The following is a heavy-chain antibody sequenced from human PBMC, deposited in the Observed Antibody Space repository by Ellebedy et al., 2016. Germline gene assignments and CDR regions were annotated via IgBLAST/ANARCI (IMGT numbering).Heavy chain of an antibody. V-gene: IGHV4-4*02. J-gene: IGHJ4*02. D-gene: IGHD2-15*01. CDR1: GVSISSSNW. Sequence: SETLSLTCAVSGVSISSSNWWTWVRQPPGRGLEWIGDMYHSGTTNYNPSLKSRVTILLDKSKNHFSLKLGSVTAADTAMYYCARDGGAYGTDCWGQGTLVTVSS. CDR3: ARDGGAYGTDC. CDR2: MYHSGTT.